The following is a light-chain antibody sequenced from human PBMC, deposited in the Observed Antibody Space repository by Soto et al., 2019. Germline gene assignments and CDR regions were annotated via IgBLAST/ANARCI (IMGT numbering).Light chain of an antibody. V-gene: IGLV2-14*01. CDR1: NRDIGAYNL. CDR2: EVR. Sequence: QSALTQPASVSWSLGQSITISCTGSNRDIGAYNLVSWYQQYPDTAPKLIIYEVRNRPSGVSYRFTGSRSGNTASLTISALQADDESTFYCSSYTTTRTLLFGGGTKVTVL. J-gene: IGLJ3*02. CDR3: SSYTTTRTLL.